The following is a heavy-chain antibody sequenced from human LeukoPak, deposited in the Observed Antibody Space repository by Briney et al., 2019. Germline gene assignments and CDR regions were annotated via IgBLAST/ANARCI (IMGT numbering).Heavy chain of an antibody. CDR2: INPSGGST. CDR1: GYTCTSYY. D-gene: IGHD3-22*01. J-gene: IGHJ4*02. Sequence: GASVKVSCKASGYTCTSYYMHWVRQAPGQGLEWMGIINPSGGSTSYAQKFQGRVTMTRDTSTSTVYMELSSLRSEDTAVYYCARREGSDYDSSGYLDYWGQGTLVTVSS. V-gene: IGHV1-46*01. CDR3: ARREGSDYDSSGYLDY.